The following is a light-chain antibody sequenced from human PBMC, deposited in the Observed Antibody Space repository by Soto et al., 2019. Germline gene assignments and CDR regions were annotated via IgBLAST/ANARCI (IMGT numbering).Light chain of an antibody. Sequence: EIVMTQSPATLSLSPGERATLSCRASQSLTNSNLAWYQQQPGQAPRLLIYGASTRATGFPARFSGSGSGTEFTPTISSLQSEDFAVYYCQQYNNWPLTFGGGTKVDI. CDR2: GAS. CDR1: QSLTNSN. V-gene: IGKV3-15*01. J-gene: IGKJ4*01. CDR3: QQYNNWPLT.